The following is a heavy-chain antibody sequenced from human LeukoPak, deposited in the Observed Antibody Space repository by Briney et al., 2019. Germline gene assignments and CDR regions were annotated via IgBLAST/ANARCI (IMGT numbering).Heavy chain of an antibody. J-gene: IGHJ4*02. Sequence: GGSLRLSCAASGFTFSNNWMTWVRQAPGKGLEWVASVKKDASEMYYVDSVKGRFTISRDNSKNTLYLQMNSLRAEDAAVYYCAKHPPGSTVVVPAAIGEHWGQGTLVTVSS. CDR2: VKKDASEM. CDR1: GFTFSNNW. D-gene: IGHD2-2*01. CDR3: AKHPPGSTVVVPAAIGEH. V-gene: IGHV3-7*03.